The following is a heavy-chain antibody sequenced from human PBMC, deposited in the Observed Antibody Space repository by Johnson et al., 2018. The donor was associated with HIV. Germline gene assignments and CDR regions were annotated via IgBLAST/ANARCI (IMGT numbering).Heavy chain of an antibody. CDR3: ARGGPQLRDAFDI. D-gene: IGHD2-2*01. V-gene: IGHV3-11*04. CDR2: ISGSGSST. Sequence: QVQLVESGGGLIQPGGSLRLSCAASGFTVSSNYMSWVRQAPGKGLEWVSSISGSGSSTYYADSVKGRFTISRDNAKNSLYLQMNSLRAEDTAVYSCARGGPQLRDAFDIWGQGTRVSVSS. CDR1: GFTVSSNY. J-gene: IGHJ3*02.